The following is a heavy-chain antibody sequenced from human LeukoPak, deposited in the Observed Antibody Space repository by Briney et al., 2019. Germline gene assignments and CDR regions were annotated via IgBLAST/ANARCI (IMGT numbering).Heavy chain of an antibody. Sequence: GGSLRLSCAASGFTFSSYEMNWVRQAPGKGLEWVANIKQDGSEKYYVDSVKGRFTISRDNAKNSLYLQMNSLRAEDTAVYYCARDRYCSGGSCYTFDYWGQGTLVTVSS. CDR2: IKQDGSEK. CDR3: ARDRYCSGGSCYTFDY. J-gene: IGHJ4*02. CDR1: GFTFSSYE. D-gene: IGHD2-15*01. V-gene: IGHV3-7*01.